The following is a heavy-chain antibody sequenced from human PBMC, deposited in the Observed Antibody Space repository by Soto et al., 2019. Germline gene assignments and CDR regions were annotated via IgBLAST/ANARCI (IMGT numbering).Heavy chain of an antibody. Sequence: QVQLQQWGAGLLKPSETLSLTCAVYGGSFSGYYWSWIRQPPGKGLEWIGEINHSGSTNYNPSLKSRVTISVDTSKNQFSLKLSSVTAADTAVYYCAGAYYDFWSGYQHRMDVWGKGTTVTVSS. CDR2: INHSGST. CDR1: GGSFSGYY. CDR3: AGAYYDFWSGYQHRMDV. J-gene: IGHJ6*04. V-gene: IGHV4-34*01. D-gene: IGHD3-3*01.